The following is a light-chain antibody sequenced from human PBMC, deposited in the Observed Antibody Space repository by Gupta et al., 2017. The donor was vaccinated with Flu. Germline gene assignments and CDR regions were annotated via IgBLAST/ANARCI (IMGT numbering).Light chain of an antibody. CDR2: DAS. Sequence: PATLSRSPGERATLSCRASQSVSSYLAWYQQKPGQAPRLLIYDASNRATGIPARFSGSGSGTDFTLTITSLEPEDFAVYYCQQRSNWPLTFGGGTKVEIK. CDR1: QSVSSY. CDR3: QQRSNWPLT. J-gene: IGKJ4*01. V-gene: IGKV3-11*01.